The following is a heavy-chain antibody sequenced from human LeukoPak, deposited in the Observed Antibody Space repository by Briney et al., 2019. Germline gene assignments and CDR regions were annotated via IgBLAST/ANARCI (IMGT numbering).Heavy chain of an antibody. CDR3: AKSLRNWNYVPFLGY. CDR2: ISGSGGST. D-gene: IGHD1-7*01. Sequence: RGSLRLSCAASGFTFSSYAMSWVRQAPGKGLEWVSAISGSGGSTYYADSVKGRFTISRDNSKNTLYLQMNSLRAEDTAVYYCAKSLRNWNYVPFLGYWGQGTLVTVSS. V-gene: IGHV3-23*01. CDR1: GFTFSSYA. J-gene: IGHJ4*02.